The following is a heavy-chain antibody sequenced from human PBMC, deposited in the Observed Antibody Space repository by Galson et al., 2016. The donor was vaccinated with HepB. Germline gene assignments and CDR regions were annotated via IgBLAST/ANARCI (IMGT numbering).Heavy chain of an antibody. CDR1: GYTFTDYY. Sequence: SVKVSCKASGYTFTDYYMHWVRQAPGQGLEWMGWINPNSGGTNYAQKFQGRVTMTRATSISTAYMEPSRLRSDDTAVYYCARERGIPVAGTLGNWLDPWGQGTLVTVSS. CDR2: INPNSGGT. J-gene: IGHJ5*02. D-gene: IGHD6-19*01. CDR3: ARERGIPVAGTLGNWLDP. V-gene: IGHV1-2*02.